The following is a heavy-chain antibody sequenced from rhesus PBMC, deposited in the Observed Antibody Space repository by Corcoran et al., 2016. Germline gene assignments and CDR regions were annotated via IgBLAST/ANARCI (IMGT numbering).Heavy chain of an antibody. D-gene: IGHD2-15*01. CDR2: IYGSNQSS. J-gene: IGHJ5-1*01. Sequence: QVRLQESGPGLVKPSETLPLTCVVSGTSINNNYWHWIRQAPGKGLEWIVRIYGSNQSSYYNPSLKSRVTISIDTSKNQLSLKLLSLTAADTAVYYCAKSFKNFNRFDVWGAGVLVTVSS. CDR3: AKSFKNFNRFDV. V-gene: IGHV4S2*01. CDR1: GTSINNNY.